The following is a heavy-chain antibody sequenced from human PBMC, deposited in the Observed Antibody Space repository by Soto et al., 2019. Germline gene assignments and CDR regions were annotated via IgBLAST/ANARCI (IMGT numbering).Heavy chain of an antibody. J-gene: IGHJ3*01. V-gene: IGHV1-69*01. CDR1: GGSFSSFA. Sequence: QVQLVQSGSEVKRPGSSVKVSCKPSGGSFSSFAFSWVRQAPTNGLEWMGEIIPQFSAANYAQKFQGRLTATSVESTAYTELHSLASDDTPVYFCARLRRDWGDACDLWGQGTIVTVSS. D-gene: IGHD3-16*01. CDR2: IIPQFSAA. CDR3: ARLRRDWGDACDL.